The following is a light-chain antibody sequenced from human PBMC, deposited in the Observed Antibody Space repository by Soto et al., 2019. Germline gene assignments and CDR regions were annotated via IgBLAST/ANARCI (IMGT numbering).Light chain of an antibody. CDR2: XAS. Sequence: EIVLTQSPGTLSVSQGERATLCXRASHSGIRNYLAWYQTEPXKATXXXYYXASSSATVIPDSFSGSGCGTDFTITISRLEAEYVAVYCCQQYGSPLTFGQGTRLEIK. CDR3: QQYGSPLT. J-gene: IGKJ5*01. V-gene: IGKV3-20*01. CDR1: HSGIRNY.